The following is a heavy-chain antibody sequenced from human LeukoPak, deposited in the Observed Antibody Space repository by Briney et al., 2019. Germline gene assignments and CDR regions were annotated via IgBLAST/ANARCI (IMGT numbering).Heavy chain of an antibody. J-gene: IGHJ4*02. CDR2: MNPNSGNT. Sequence: ASVKVSCKASGYTFTSYDINWVRQATGQGLEWMGWMNPNSGNTGYAQKFQGRVTMARNTSISTAYMELSSLRSEDTAVYHCARGPAWGDYYDSSGYIDYWGQGTLVTVSS. D-gene: IGHD3-22*01. V-gene: IGHV1-8*01. CDR3: ARGPAWGDYYDSSGYIDY. CDR1: GYTFTSYD.